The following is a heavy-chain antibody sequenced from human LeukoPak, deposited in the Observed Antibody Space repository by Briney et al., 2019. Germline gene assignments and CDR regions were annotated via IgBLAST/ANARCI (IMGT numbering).Heavy chain of an antibody. Sequence: GGSLRLSCAASGFTFSGYSMNWVRQAPGKGLEWVSSISSSSSYIYYADSVKGRFTISRDNAKNSLYLQMNSLRAEDTAVYYCARAMVRGVEFDYWGQGTLVTVSS. CDR1: GFTFSGYS. CDR2: ISSSSSYI. V-gene: IGHV3-21*01. J-gene: IGHJ4*02. D-gene: IGHD3-10*01. CDR3: ARAMVRGVEFDY.